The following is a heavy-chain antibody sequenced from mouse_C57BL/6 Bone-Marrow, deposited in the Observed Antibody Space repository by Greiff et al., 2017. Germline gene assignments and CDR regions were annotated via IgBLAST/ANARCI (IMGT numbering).Heavy chain of an antibody. J-gene: IGHJ3*01. Sequence: QVQLQQSGAELVKPGASVKLSCKASGYTFTSYWMQWVKQRPGQGLEWIGEIDPSDSYTNYTQQFKGKATLTVDTSSSTAYMQLSSLAAEDSAGYCCAREDGCYSGWFDDGGQGTLVTVSA. CDR3: AREDGCYSGWFDD. V-gene: IGHV1-50*01. CDR2: IDPSDSYT. CDR1: GYTFTSYW. D-gene: IGHD2-3*01.